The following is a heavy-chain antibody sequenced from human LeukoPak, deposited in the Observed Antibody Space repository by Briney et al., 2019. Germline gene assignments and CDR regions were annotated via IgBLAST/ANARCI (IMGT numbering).Heavy chain of an antibody. J-gene: IGHJ4*02. CDR3: VIGVGWQPDY. D-gene: IGHD2-15*01. Sequence: SETLSLTCTVFGDSVTGYYLNWVRQPPGKGLEWIGHIYKIGTTNYNPSLQSRLTISPDTSKHQFSLKLRSVPAADTAVYYCVIGVGWQPDYWGQGALVPVSS. CDR2: IYKIGTT. V-gene: IGHV4-59*02. CDR1: GDSVTGYY.